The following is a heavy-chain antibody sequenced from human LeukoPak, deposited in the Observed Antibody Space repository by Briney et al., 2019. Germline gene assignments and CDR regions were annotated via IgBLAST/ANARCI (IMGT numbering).Heavy chain of an antibody. D-gene: IGHD6-13*01. J-gene: IGHJ5*02. CDR1: GFAFTNYA. V-gene: IGHV3-23*01. CDR2: ISGSGGST. CDR3: ARYSSSWYLNWFDP. Sequence: GGSLRLSCAASGFAFTNYAMSWVRQAPGKGLEWVSAISGSGGSTDYADSVKGRFTISRDNSKNTLYLQMNSLRAGDTAVYYCARYSSSWYLNWFDPWGQGTLVTVSS.